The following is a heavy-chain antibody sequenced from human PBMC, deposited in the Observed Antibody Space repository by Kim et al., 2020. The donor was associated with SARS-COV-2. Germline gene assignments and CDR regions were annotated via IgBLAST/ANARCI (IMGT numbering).Heavy chain of an antibody. V-gene: IGHV3-23*01. J-gene: IGHJ4*02. CDR3: AKAGVVVVAASDS. D-gene: IGHD2-15*01. Sequence: ADSVKGRFTISSDNSKNTLYLQMNSLRAEDTAVYYCAKAGVVVVAASDSWGQGTLVTVSS.